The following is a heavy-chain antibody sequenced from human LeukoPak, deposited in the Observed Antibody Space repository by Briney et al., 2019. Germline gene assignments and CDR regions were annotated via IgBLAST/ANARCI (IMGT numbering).Heavy chain of an antibody. Sequence: SETLSLTCAVYGGSFSGYYWSWIRQPPGKGLEWIGEINHSGGTNYNPSLKSRVTISVDTSKNQFSLKLSSVTAADTAVYHCARSPVRVRLHAFDIWGQGTMVTVSS. J-gene: IGHJ3*02. CDR3: ARSPVRVRLHAFDI. D-gene: IGHD3-10*01. CDR1: GGSFSGYY. CDR2: INHSGGT. V-gene: IGHV4-34*01.